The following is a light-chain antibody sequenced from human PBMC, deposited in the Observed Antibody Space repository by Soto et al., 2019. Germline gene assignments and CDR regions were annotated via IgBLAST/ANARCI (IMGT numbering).Light chain of an antibody. V-gene: IGKV1-5*03. J-gene: IGKJ1*01. CDR2: KAS. Sequence: DIQMTQSPSSLSASLGDRVTITCRASQSISSWLAWYQQEPGKAPKLLIYKASSLESGVPSRFSGSGSGTEFTLTISSLQPDDFATYYCQQYNSYWTFGQGTKVDIK. CDR3: QQYNSYWT. CDR1: QSISSW.